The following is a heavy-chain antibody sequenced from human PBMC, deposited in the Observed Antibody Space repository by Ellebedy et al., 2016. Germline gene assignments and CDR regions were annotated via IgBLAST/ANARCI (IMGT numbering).Heavy chain of an antibody. CDR3: ARGDHYDSSGYYTSQKYFQH. Sequence: GESLKISCAASGFTFSSYWMSWVRQAPGKGLEWVANIKQDGSEKYYVDSVKGRFTISRDNAKNSLYLQMNSLRAEDTAVYYCARGDHYDSSGYYTSQKYFQHWGQGTLVTVSS. J-gene: IGHJ1*01. CDR1: GFTFSSYW. D-gene: IGHD3-22*01. V-gene: IGHV3-7*01. CDR2: IKQDGSEK.